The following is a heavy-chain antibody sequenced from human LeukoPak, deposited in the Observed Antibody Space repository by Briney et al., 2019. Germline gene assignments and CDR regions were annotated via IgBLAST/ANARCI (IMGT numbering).Heavy chain of an antibody. D-gene: IGHD1-26*01. CDR3: ARGWDAPFDY. CDR1: GYSFADYY. CDR2: IKPNSGGT. Sequence: ASVKVSCKASGYSFADYYMHWVRQAPGQGLEWMGWIKPNSGGTRSAQKFQGRVTMTRDMSTSTAYMELSSLRSEDTAVYYCARGWDAPFDYWGQGTLVTVSS. V-gene: IGHV1-2*02. J-gene: IGHJ4*02.